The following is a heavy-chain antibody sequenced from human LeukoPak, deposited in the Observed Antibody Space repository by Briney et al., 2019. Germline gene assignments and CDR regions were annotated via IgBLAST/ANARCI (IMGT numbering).Heavy chain of an antibody. V-gene: IGHV3-21*01. D-gene: IGHD6-13*01. J-gene: IGHJ3*02. Sequence: GGSLRLSCAASGFTFSSYAMNWVRQAPGKGLEWVSSISSSSSYIYYADSVKGRFTISRDNAKNSLYLQMNSLRAEDTAVYYCARTAASDAFDIWGQGTMVTVSS. CDR3: ARTAASDAFDI. CDR2: ISSSSSYI. CDR1: GFTFSSYA.